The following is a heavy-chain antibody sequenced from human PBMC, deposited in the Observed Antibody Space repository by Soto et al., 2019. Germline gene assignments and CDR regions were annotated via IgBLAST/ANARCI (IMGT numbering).Heavy chain of an antibody. J-gene: IGHJ6*02. D-gene: IGHD1-1*01. Sequence: SETLSLTCTVSGGSISSGDYYWSWIRQPPGKGLEWTGYIYYSGSTYYNPSLKSRVTISVDTSKNQFSLKLSSVTAADTAVYYCARELEAPTGGMDVWGQGTTVTVSS. CDR1: GGSISSGDYY. CDR3: ARELEAPTGGMDV. CDR2: IYYSGST. V-gene: IGHV4-30-4*01.